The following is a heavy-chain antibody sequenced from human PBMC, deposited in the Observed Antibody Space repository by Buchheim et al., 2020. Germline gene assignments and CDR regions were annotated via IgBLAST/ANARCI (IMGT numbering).Heavy chain of an antibody. CDR3: ARFNWNYSLDV. D-gene: IGHD1-7*01. CDR1: GYSFISYR. CDR2: VDPSDSFT. J-gene: IGHJ6*03. Sequence: QLVQSGAEVKKPGESLKVSCKGSGYSFISYRITWVRQMPGEAPEWMGRVDPSDSFTTYNPAFEGHVTISVDKSPSTAYPQWSSLRASDSAMYYCARFNWNYSLDVWGKGTT. V-gene: IGHV5-10-1*01.